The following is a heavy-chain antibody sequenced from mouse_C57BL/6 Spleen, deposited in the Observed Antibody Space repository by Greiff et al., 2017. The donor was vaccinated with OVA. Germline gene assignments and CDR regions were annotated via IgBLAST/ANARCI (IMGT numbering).Heavy chain of an antibody. V-gene: IGHV1-80*01. CDR1: GYAFSSYW. Sequence: QVQLQQSGAELVKPGASVKISCKASGYAFSSYWMNWVKQRPGKGLEWIGQIYPGDGDTNYNGKFKGKATLTADKSSSTAYMQLSSLTSEDSAVYFCARAYYSNFYFDVWGTGTTVTVSS. CDR3: ARAYYSNFYFDV. CDR2: IYPGDGDT. J-gene: IGHJ1*03. D-gene: IGHD2-5*01.